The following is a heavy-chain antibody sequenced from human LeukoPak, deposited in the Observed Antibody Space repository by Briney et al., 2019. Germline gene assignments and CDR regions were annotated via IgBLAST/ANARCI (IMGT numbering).Heavy chain of an antibody. Sequence: GGSLRLSCAASGFTFSSYAMHRVRQAPGKGLEWVAVISYDGSNKYYADSVKGRFTISRDNSKNTLYLQMNSLRAEDTAVYYCARGGIVGFDYWGQGTLVTVSS. CDR3: ARGGIVGFDY. CDR2: ISYDGSNK. V-gene: IGHV3-30-3*01. D-gene: IGHD1-26*01. CDR1: GFTFSSYA. J-gene: IGHJ4*02.